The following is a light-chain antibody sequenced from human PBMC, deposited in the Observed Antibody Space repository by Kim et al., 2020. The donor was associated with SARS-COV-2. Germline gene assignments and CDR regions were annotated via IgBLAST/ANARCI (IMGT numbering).Light chain of an antibody. CDR1: QSIYSNA. Sequence: SPVERATLSCRASQSIYSNALAWYQQKPGQAPRLLMYDVSNRATGIPDRFSGSGSGTDFTLTISRLEPEDFAVYHCQQYSGSPRTFGQGTKVEIK. V-gene: IGKV3-20*01. J-gene: IGKJ1*01. CDR3: QQYSGSPRT. CDR2: DVS.